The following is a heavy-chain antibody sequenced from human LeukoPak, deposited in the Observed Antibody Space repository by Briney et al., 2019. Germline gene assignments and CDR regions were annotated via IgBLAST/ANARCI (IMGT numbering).Heavy chain of an antibody. V-gene: IGHV4-59*08. Sequence: PSETLSLTCTVSGGSISGLYWSWIRQPPGKGLEWIGYIYHTGSTNSNPSLKSRVSISVDTSKNQFSLKLSSVTAADTAVYYCATGGGRGYSYGYYYWGQGTLVTVSS. CDR3: ATGGGRGYSYGYYY. CDR1: GGSISGLY. D-gene: IGHD5-18*01. J-gene: IGHJ4*02. CDR2: IYHTGST.